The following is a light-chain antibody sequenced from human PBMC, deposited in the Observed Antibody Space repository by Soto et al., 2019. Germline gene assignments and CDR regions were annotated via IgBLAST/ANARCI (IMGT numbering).Light chain of an antibody. CDR2: AAS. CDR1: QNINSW. CDR3: QQYDANPWT. J-gene: IGKJ1*01. V-gene: IGKV1-5*01. Sequence: IQMTQSPSTLSASVGDRVTITCRASQNINSWLAGYQQKPGKAPKLLIYAASSLESGVPSRFSGSRSGTEFTLTISSLQPDDFATYYCQQYDANPWTFGQGTKVEIK.